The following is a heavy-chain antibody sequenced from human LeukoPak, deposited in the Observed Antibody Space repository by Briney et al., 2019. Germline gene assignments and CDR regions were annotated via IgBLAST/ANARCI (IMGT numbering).Heavy chain of an antibody. J-gene: IGHJ4*02. D-gene: IGHD2-21*01. V-gene: IGHV4-59*11. CDR3: ARIGDSYYYFDY. CDR1: GGSISSHY. Sequence: SETLSLTCTVPGGSISSHYWSWIRQPPGKGLEWIGYIYYSGSTNYNPSLKSRVTISVDTSKNQFSLKLSSVTAADTAVYYCARIGDSYYYFDYWGQGTLVTVSS. CDR2: IYYSGST.